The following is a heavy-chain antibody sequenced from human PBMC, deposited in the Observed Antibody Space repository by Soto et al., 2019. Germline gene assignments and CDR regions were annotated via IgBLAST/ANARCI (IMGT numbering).Heavy chain of an antibody. CDR1: GFTFSTYA. D-gene: IGHD3-22*01. V-gene: IGHV3-23*01. CDR3: AKALYYYDSSGYRNPFDY. CDR2: ISGSGGST. J-gene: IGHJ4*02. Sequence: GGSLRLSSSASGFTFSTYAMSWVRQAPGKGLEWVSAISGSGGSTYYADSVKGRFTISRDNSKNTLYLQMNSLRAEDTAVYYCAKALYYYDSSGYRNPFDYWGQGTLVTVSS.